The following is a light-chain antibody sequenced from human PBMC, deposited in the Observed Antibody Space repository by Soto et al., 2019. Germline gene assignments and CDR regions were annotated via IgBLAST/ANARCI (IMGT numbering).Light chain of an antibody. J-gene: IGLJ3*02. Sequence: QSVLTQPPSTSGTRGHSVTISCSGSTSNIGSNTVNWYQHLTGTAPKLLIHSDNQRPSGVPDRFSGSKSGASASLAISGLQSEDEADYYCSTWDDSLNSWVFGGGTKVTVL. V-gene: IGLV1-44*01. CDR2: SDN. CDR3: STWDDSLNSWV. CDR1: TSNIGSNT.